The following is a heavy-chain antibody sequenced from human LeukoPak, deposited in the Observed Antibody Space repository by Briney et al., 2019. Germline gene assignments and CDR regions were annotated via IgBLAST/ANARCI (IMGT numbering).Heavy chain of an antibody. J-gene: IGHJ4*02. V-gene: IGHV4-59*08. CDR2: IYYSGST. CDR3: AGHPSSGWYSFDY. CDR1: GGSISSYY. D-gene: IGHD6-19*01. Sequence: SETLSLTCTVSGGSISSYYWSWIRQPPGKGLEWIGYIYYSGSTNYNPSLNSRVTISVDTSKNQFSVKLSSVTAADTAVYYCAGHPSSGWYSFDYWGQGILVTVSS.